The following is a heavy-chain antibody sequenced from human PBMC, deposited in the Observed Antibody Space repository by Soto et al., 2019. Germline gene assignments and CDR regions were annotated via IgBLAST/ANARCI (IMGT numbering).Heavy chain of an antibody. V-gene: IGHV3-73*02. CDR2: IRSKANNFAT. CDR1: GFSFSAAA. J-gene: IGHJ4*02. Sequence: EVQLVESGGGLVQPGGSLKLSCVASGFSFSAAAMHWVRQASGKGLEWVGRIRSKANNFATAYAASVNGRFTISRDDSKNTAYLQMNSPKTEDTAVYFCAGPGYSNSWYEDYFDYWGQGTLVTVSS. CDR3: AGPGYSNSWYEDYFDY. D-gene: IGHD6-13*01.